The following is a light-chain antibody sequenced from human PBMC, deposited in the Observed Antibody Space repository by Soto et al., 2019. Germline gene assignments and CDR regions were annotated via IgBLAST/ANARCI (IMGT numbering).Light chain of an antibody. CDR3: SSYTSSSTDV. CDR1: SSDVGGYYS. V-gene: IGLV2-14*01. CDR2: DVT. J-gene: IGLJ1*01. Sequence: QSALTQPASVSGSPGQSITISCTGTSSDVGGYYSVSWYQQHPGKAPKLMIYDVTTRPSGVSNRFSGSKSGNTASLTISGLQAEDEADYYCSSYTSSSTDVFGTGTKVTVL.